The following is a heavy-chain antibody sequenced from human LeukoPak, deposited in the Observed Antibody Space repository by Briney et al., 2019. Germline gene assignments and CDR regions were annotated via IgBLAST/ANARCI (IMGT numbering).Heavy chain of an antibody. CDR1: GGPFSGYY. V-gene: IGHV4-34*01. J-gene: IGHJ4*02. Sequence: SETLSLTCAVYGGPFSGYYWSRIRQPPGKGLEWIGEINHSGSTNYNPSLKSRVTISVDTSKNQFSLKLSSVTAADTAVYYCAAELGYYDSSGYYYAYFDYWGQGTLVTVSS. CDR2: INHSGST. D-gene: IGHD3-22*01. CDR3: AAELGYYDSSGYYYAYFDY.